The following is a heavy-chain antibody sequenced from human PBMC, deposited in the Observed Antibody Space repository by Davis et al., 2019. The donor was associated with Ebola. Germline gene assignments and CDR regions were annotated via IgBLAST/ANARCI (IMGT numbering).Heavy chain of an antibody. CDR3: ARGYSSGWAYYYGMDV. CDR1: GGSISSYY. CDR2: IYYSGST. D-gene: IGHD6-19*01. V-gene: IGHV4-59*01. J-gene: IGHJ6*04. Sequence: PSETLSLTCTVSGGSISSYYWSWIRQPPGKGLEWIGYIYYSGSTNYNPSLKSRVTISVDTSKNQFSLKLSSVTAADTAVYYCARGYSSGWAYYYGMDVWGKGTTVTVSS.